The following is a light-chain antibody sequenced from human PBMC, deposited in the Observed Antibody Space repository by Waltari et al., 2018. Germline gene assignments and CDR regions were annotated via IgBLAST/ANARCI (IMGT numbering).Light chain of an antibody. Sequence: EIVLTQSPATLSLSPGERATLSCRARQRVSSPLAWYQQKPGQAPRLLIYDASNRATGIPARFSGSGSGTDFTLTISSLEPEDFAVYYCQQRSNWPRLTFGGGTKVEIK. CDR3: QQRSNWPRLT. CDR1: QRVSSP. V-gene: IGKV3-11*01. J-gene: IGKJ4*01. CDR2: DAS.